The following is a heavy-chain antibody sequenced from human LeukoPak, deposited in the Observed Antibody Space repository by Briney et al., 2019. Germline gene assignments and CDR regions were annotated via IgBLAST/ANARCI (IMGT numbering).Heavy chain of an antibody. CDR2: ISRSGSTK. D-gene: IGHD3-10*01. CDR1: GFTFSDYN. Sequence: GGSLRLSCAASGFTFSDYNMRWIRQAPGKGLEWVSSISRSGSTKYYADSVKGRFTISRDNAKNSLFLQMNSLRADDTAVYFCARDGAARGSGSFGDWGQGTLVSVSS. V-gene: IGHV3-11*01. J-gene: IGHJ4*02. CDR3: ARDGAARGSGSFGD.